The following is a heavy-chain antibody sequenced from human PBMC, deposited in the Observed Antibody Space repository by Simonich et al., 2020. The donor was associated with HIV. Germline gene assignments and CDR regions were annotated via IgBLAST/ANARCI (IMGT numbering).Heavy chain of an antibody. CDR1: GGSFSGYY. V-gene: IGHV4-34*01. CDR2: ITTRGNT. J-gene: IGHJ4*02. D-gene: IGHD4-17*01. CDR3: ARRHPTTVTTPYFDY. Sequence: QVQLQQWGAGLFKPSETLSLTCAVYGGSFSGYYWCGIRQHPGKGLEWIGEITTRGNTNYNPSLKSRVTISVDTSKNPFSLKLSSVTAADTAVYYCARRHPTTVTTPYFDYWGQGTLVTVSS.